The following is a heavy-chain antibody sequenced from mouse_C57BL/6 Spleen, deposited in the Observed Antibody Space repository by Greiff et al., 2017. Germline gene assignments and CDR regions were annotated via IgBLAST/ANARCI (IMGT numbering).Heavy chain of an antibody. CDR2: ISSGGSYT. CDR1: GFTFSSYG. D-gene: IGHD2-3*01. J-gene: IGHJ4*01. CDR3: ARHDGCIDY. Sequence: EVKLVESGGDLVKPGGSLKLSCAASGFTFSSYGMSWVRQTPDKRLEWVATISSGGSYTYYPDSVKGRFTIYRDNAKNTLYLQMSSLNAEDTSIYYCARHDGCIDYWGQGNSVTVSS. V-gene: IGHV5-6*02.